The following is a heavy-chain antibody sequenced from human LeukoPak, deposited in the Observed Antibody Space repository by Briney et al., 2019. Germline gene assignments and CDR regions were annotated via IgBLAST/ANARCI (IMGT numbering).Heavy chain of an antibody. J-gene: IGHJ4*02. CDR3: ARTGHSSGWSAYFDF. CDR1: GFTFSNYW. CDR2: IKQAGSEK. V-gene: IGHV3-7*01. Sequence: GGSLRLSCAASGFTFSNYWMSWVRQAPGKGLERVANIKQAGSEKYYVDSVKGRFTISRDNAKNSLYLQMNSLRAEDTAVYYCARTGHSSGWSAYFDFWGQGTLVTVSS. D-gene: IGHD6-19*01.